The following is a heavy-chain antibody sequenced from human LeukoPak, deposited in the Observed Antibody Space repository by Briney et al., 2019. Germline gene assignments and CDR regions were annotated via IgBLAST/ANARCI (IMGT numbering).Heavy chain of an antibody. Sequence: GGSLRLSCAASGFTFSSYWMTWVRQAPGKGLEWVANIKQDGSEKYYVDSVKGRFTISRDNAKNSLYLQMNSLRAEDTAVYYCARGGDFWSGYSAHYFDYRGQGTLVTVSS. CDR3: ARGGDFWSGYSAHYFDY. D-gene: IGHD3-3*01. V-gene: IGHV3-7*02. CDR1: GFTFSSYW. CDR2: IKQDGSEK. J-gene: IGHJ4*02.